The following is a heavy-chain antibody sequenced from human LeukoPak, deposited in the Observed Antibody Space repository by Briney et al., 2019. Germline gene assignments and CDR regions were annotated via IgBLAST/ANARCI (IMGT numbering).Heavy chain of an antibody. V-gene: IGHV1-24*01. CDR1: GYTLTELS. D-gene: IGHD1-26*01. Sequence: ASVKVSCKVSGYTLTELSMHWVRQAPGKGLEWMGGFDPEDGVTIYAQKFQGRVTMTEDTSTDTAYMELSSLRSEDTAVYYCATAGGSYHHLLYWGQGTLVTVSS. J-gene: IGHJ4*02. CDR2: FDPEDGVT. CDR3: ATAGGSYHHLLY.